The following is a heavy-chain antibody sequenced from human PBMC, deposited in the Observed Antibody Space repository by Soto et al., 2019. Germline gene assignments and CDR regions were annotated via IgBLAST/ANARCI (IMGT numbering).Heavy chain of an antibody. V-gene: IGHV5-51*01. D-gene: IGHD2-2*02. CDR2: IYPGDSDR. CDR1: GYSFTSYC. Sequence: GESLKISCDGSGYSFTSYCIGLVLQMPGKGLEWMWIIYPGDSDRVYSPSFQGQATISANTSISTAYLQWSSLKASDTAMYYCARLSGCSSTSCYTHMDVWGQGTTVTVSS. J-gene: IGHJ6*02. CDR3: ARLSGCSSTSCYTHMDV.